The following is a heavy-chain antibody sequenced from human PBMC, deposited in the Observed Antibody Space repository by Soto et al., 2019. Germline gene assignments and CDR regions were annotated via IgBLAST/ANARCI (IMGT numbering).Heavy chain of an antibody. CDR3: AKDFGEYYYDSSGYDY. V-gene: IGHV3-30*18. CDR2: ISYDGSNK. CDR1: GFTFSSYG. Sequence: QVQLVESGGGVVQPGRSLRLSCAASGFTFSSYGMHWVRQAPGKGLEWVAVISYDGSNKYYADSVKGRFTISRDNSKNTLYLQMNSLRAEDTAVYYCAKDFGEYYYDSSGYDYRGQGTLVTVSS. D-gene: IGHD3-22*01. J-gene: IGHJ4*02.